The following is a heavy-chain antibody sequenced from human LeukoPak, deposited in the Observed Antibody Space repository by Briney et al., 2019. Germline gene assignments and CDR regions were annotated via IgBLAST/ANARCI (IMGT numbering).Heavy chain of an antibody. D-gene: IGHD3-16*01. Sequence: SVKVSCKASGGTFSSYAISWVRQAPGQGLEWMGGIIPIFGTANYAQKFQGRVTITADESTSTAYMELSSLRSEDTAVYYCARGGGIGETKSSEYFLHWGQGTLVTVSS. V-gene: IGHV1-69*13. J-gene: IGHJ1*01. CDR3: ARGGGIGETKSSEYFLH. CDR2: IIPIFGTA. CDR1: GGTFSSYA.